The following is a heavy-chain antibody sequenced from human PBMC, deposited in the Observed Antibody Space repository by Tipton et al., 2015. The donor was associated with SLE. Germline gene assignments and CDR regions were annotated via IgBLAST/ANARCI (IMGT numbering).Heavy chain of an antibody. J-gene: IGHJ6*02. Sequence: SLRLSCAASGFTFSSYGMHWVRQAPGKGLEWVAVIWYDGSNKHYADSVKGRFTISRDNSKNTLYLQMNSLRAEDTAVYYCARNLGSYYGMDVWGQGTTVTVSS. CDR3: ARNLGSYYGMDV. D-gene: IGHD3-16*01. V-gene: IGHV3-33*01. CDR2: IWYDGSNK. CDR1: GFTFSSYG.